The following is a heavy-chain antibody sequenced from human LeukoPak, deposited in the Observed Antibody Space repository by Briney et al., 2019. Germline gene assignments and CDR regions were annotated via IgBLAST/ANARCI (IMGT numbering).Heavy chain of an antibody. CDR2: IYYSGST. Sequence: SETLSLTFTVSGGSISSGDYDWSWIRQPPGKGLEWIGYIYYSGSTYYNPSLKSRVTISVDTSKNQFSLKLSSVTAADTAVYYCARVSIYDSSGYYYIEYFQHWGQGTLVTVSS. J-gene: IGHJ1*01. CDR1: GGSISSGDYD. D-gene: IGHD3-22*01. CDR3: ARVSIYDSSGYYYIEYFQH. V-gene: IGHV4-30-4*08.